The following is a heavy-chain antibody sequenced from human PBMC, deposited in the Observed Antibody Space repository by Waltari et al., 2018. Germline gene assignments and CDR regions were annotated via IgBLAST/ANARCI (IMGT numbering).Heavy chain of an antibody. V-gene: IGHV1-2*06. CDR1: GFVFTGKT. CDR3: ARDAIGTTLGDD. D-gene: IGHD1-1*01. Sequence: QVQLVQSGPEVKKAGASARVSCKASGFVFTGKTIHWVRQAPGQGLEWVGLINPDRRVTRYTQKFQGRVSMTLDTSMTTVYLELSSLKSDDTAFYYCARDAIGTTLGDDWGQGTLITVSS. J-gene: IGHJ4*02. CDR2: INPDRRVT.